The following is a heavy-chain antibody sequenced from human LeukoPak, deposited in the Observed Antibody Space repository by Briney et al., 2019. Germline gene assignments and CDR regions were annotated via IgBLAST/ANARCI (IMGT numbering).Heavy chain of an antibody. Sequence: PGGSLRLSCAASGFTFDDYAMHWVRQAPGKGLEWVSGISWNSGSIGYADSVKGRFTISRDNAKNSLYLQMNSLRAEDTAVYYCARAYFTEVTTVSLITFDYWGQGTLVTVSS. CDR1: GFTFDDYA. CDR3: ARAYFTEVTTVSLITFDY. CDR2: ISWNSGSI. J-gene: IGHJ4*02. V-gene: IGHV3-9*01. D-gene: IGHD4-17*01.